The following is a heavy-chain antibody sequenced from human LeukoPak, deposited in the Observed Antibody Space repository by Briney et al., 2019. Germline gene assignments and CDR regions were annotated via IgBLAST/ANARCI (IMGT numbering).Heavy chain of an antibody. CDR3: AREGRDGFRIIDY. V-gene: IGHV5-51*01. Sequence: GESLKISCKSSRYIFNTYWIGWVRQMPGKGLEWMGIIYPGDSDTRYGPSFQGQVTISDDKSISTAFLQWNSLKASDTAMYYCAREGRDGFRIIDYWGQGTLVTVSS. CDR1: RYIFNTYW. D-gene: IGHD5-24*01. J-gene: IGHJ4*02. CDR2: IYPGDSDT.